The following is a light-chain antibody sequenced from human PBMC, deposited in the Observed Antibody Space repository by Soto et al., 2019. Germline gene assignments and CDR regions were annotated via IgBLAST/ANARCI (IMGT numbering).Light chain of an antibody. V-gene: IGKV3-20*01. CDR3: QQYGRSPPFT. J-gene: IGKJ2*01. Sequence: EIVLTQSPGTLSLSPGERATLSCRASQSVSSTYIAWYQQNPGQAPRLLIYGASNRATGIPDRFSGSGSGTDFTLTISRLEPEDFAVYFCQQYGRSPPFTFGQETKVEIK. CDR1: QSVSSTY. CDR2: GAS.